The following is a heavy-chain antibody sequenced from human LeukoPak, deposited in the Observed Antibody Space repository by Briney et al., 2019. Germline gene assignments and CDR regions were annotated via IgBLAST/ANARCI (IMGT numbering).Heavy chain of an antibody. D-gene: IGHD3-22*01. CDR3: ARYDSSGYSYRGGFDY. CDR1: GGSFSGYY. CDR2: INHSGST. V-gene: IGHV4-34*01. Sequence: SETLSLTCAVYGGSFSGYYWSGIRQPPGKGLEWIGEINHSGSTNYNPSLKSRVTISVDTSKNQFSLKLSSVTAADTAVYYCARYDSSGYSYRGGFDYWGQGTLVTVSS. J-gene: IGHJ4*02.